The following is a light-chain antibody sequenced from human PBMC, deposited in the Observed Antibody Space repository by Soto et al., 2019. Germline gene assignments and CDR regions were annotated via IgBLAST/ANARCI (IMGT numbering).Light chain of an antibody. CDR3: QQRRYWRVT. CDR1: QSVSSY. J-gene: IGKJ1*01. V-gene: IGKV3-11*01. Sequence: EIVLTQSPAILSMSPGERATLSCRASQSVSSYFAWYQQKPGQAPRLLIYDASNRATGVPARFSGSGSGTDFTLTISSLETEDFPVYYCQQRRYWRVTFGKGTKVEIK. CDR2: DAS.